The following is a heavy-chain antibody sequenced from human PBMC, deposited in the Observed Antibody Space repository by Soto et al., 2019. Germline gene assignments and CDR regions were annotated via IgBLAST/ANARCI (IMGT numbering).Heavy chain of an antibody. CDR2: ISYDGSNK. D-gene: IGHD6-19*01. CDR3: ARELIAVAGPEVYYYYGMDV. CDR1: EFTFSSYA. V-gene: IGHV3-30-3*01. Sequence: PGGLLTLSCGAAEFTFSSYAMHWVSQDPGKGLEWVAVISYDGSNKYYADSVKGRFTISRDNSKNTLYLQMDSLRAEVTAVYYCARELIAVAGPEVYYYYGMDVWGQGTTVTVSS. J-gene: IGHJ6*02.